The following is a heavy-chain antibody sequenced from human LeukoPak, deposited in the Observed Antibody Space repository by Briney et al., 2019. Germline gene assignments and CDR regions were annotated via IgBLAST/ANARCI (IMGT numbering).Heavy chain of an antibody. CDR3: ARVGGNGAFDI. Sequence: PGRSLRLSCAASGFIFSSYWMSWVRQAPGKGLEYVSAISSNGGNTYYADSVKGRFTISRDNSKNTLYLQMGSLRAEDMAVFYCARVGGNGAFDIWGQGTMVTVSS. V-gene: IGHV3-64*02. CDR2: ISSNGGNT. J-gene: IGHJ3*02. D-gene: IGHD1-26*01. CDR1: GFIFSSYW.